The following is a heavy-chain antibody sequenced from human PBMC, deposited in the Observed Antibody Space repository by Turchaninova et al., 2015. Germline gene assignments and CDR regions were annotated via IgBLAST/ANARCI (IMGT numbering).Heavy chain of an antibody. CDR2: TYYRSTWYN. V-gene: IGHV6-1*01. CDR1: GDSVSSTSAA. CDR3: ARYEALYYLDY. Sequence: QVQLQQSGPGLVKPSQTLSLTCAISGDSVSSTSAAWNWIRQSPSRGLELLRRTYYRSTWYNDYAVFVKGRLTVKPSQSNNKIKYPAKTITQFALQLNSVTPEDTAVYYCARYEALYYLDYWGQGTLVTVSS. D-gene: IGHD3-16*01. J-gene: IGHJ4*02.